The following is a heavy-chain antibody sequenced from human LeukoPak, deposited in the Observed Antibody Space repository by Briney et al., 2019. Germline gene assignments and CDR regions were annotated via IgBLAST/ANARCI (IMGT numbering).Heavy chain of an antibody. CDR1: GFTVSSNY. CDR3: ALSGWYRDFDY. CDR2: IYSGGST. Sequence: GGSLRLSCAASGFTVSSNYMSWVRQAPGKGLGWVSVIYSGGSTYYADSVKGRFTISRDNSKNTLYLQMNSLRAEDTAVYYCALSGWYRDFDYWGRGTLVTVSS. V-gene: IGHV3-66*01. D-gene: IGHD6-19*01. J-gene: IGHJ4*02.